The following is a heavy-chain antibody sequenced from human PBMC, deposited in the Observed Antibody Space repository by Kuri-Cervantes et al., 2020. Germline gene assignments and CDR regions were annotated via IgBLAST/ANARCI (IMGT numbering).Heavy chain of an antibody. D-gene: IGHD3-22*01. J-gene: IGHJ4*02. CDR2: ISSSSSTI. V-gene: IGHV3-48*01. CDR1: GFTFSSYG. CDR3: AKAGGGYYYDTHDY. Sequence: GESLKISCAASGFTFSSYGMHWVRQAPGKGLEWVSYISSSSSTIYYADSVKGRFTISRDNSKNTLYLQMNSLRAEDTAVYYCAKAGGGYYYDTHDYWGQGTLVTVSS.